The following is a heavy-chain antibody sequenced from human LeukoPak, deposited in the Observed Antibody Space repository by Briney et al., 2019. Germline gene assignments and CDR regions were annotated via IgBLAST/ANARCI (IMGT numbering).Heavy chain of an antibody. Sequence: GGSLRLSCAASGFTFSSYAMSWVRQAPGKGLEWVSAISGSGGSTYYADSVKGRFTISRDNSKNTLYLQMNSLRAEDTAVYYCAKDGNLDSSSSLFDYWGQGTLVTVSS. J-gene: IGHJ4*02. V-gene: IGHV3-23*01. CDR2: ISGSGGST. CDR3: AKDGNLDSSSSLFDY. D-gene: IGHD6-6*01. CDR1: GFTFSSYA.